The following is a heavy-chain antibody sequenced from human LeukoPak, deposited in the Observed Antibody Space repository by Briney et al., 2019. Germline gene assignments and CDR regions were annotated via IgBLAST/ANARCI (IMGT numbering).Heavy chain of an antibody. CDR2: ISYDGSNK. CDR3: VKDGGMVTGDPNWFDP. D-gene: IGHD5-18*01. Sequence: GGSLRLSCAAPGFTFSSYGMHWVCQPPGKGLEWVAVISYDGSNKYYADSVKGRFTISRDNSKNTLYLQMNSLRAEDTAVYFCVKDGGMVTGDPNWFDPWGQGTLVTVSS. J-gene: IGHJ5*02. CDR1: GFTFSSYG. V-gene: IGHV3-30*18.